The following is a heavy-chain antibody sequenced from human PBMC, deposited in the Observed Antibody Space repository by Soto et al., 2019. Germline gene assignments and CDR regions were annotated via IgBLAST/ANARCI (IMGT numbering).Heavy chain of an antibody. Sequence: MESGGGEVQPGRSLRLSCSVSGFTFRSHTMHWVRQAPGKGLEWVALISFDGSKMFYEDSVRGRFSVSRDNSMDTLYLQMTSLIPEDTGTYYCAKDYYADEMGWGYFFDSWGQGTLVTVSS. D-gene: IGHD3-3*01. J-gene: IGHJ4*02. CDR3: AKDYYADEMGWGYFFDS. V-gene: IGHV3-30*18. CDR2: ISFDGSKM. CDR1: GFTFRSHT.